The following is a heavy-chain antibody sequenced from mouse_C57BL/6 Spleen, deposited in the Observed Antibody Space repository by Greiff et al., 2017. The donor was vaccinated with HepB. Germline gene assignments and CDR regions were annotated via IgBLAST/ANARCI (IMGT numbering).Heavy chain of an antibody. V-gene: IGHV1-52*01. J-gene: IGHJ2*01. Sequence: QVQLQQPGAELVRPGSSVKLSCKASGYTFPSYWMHWVKQRPIQGLEWIGNIDPSDSETHYNQKFKDKATLTVDKSSSTAYMQLSSLTSEDSAVYYCARDGNYYFDYWGQGTTLTVSS. CDR1: GYTFPSYW. D-gene: IGHD2-1*01. CDR2: IDPSDSET. CDR3: ARDGNYYFDY.